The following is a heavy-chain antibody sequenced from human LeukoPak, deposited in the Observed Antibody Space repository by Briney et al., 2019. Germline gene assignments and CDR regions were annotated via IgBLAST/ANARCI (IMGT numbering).Heavy chain of an antibody. D-gene: IGHD3-22*01. CDR2: INPNSGGT. CDR3: ATDYYDSSGYYYSFDY. Sequence: GASVKVSCKASGYTFTGYYIHWVRQAPGQGLEWMGWINPNSGGTHYAQKFQGRVIMTRDTSINTAYMELSRLRTDDTAVYYCATDYYDSSGYYYSFDYWGQGTLVTVSS. V-gene: IGHV1-2*02. CDR1: GYTFTGYY. J-gene: IGHJ4*02.